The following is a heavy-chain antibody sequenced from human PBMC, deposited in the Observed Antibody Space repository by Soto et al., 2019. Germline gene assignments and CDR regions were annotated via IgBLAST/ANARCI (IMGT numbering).Heavy chain of an antibody. CDR2: INAANGDT. Sequence: ASVKVSCKASGYTFTSYGIHWVRQAPGQRLEWMGWINAANGDTKYSPKFQGRVTITRDTSASTASMELSRLTSDDTAVYYCARSLTEGYCTITGCYTRPLYGMDVWGQGTTVTVSS. CDR1: GYTFTSYG. D-gene: IGHD2-2*02. J-gene: IGHJ6*02. V-gene: IGHV1-3*01. CDR3: ARSLTEGYCTITGCYTRPLYGMDV.